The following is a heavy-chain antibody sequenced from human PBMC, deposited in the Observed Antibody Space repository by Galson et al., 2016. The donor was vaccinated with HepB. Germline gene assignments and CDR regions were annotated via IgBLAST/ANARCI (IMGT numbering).Heavy chain of an antibody. D-gene: IGHD3-16*01. CDR2: ISHTGST. V-gene: IGHV4-34*01. CDR3: ARSHLGFSLRSHFKRPRIDF. CDR1: GGSFNSYY. J-gene: IGHJ4*02. Sequence: SETLSLTCAVYGGSFNSYYWNWIRQPPGKGLEWIGEISHTGSTNYNPSLKSRVPISIETSKYQFSLKLNSVTAAEAAVYYCARSHLGFSLRSHFKRPRIDFWGQGTLVTVSS.